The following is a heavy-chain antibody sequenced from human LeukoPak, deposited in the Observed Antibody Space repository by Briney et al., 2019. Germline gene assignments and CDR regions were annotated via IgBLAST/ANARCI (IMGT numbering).Heavy chain of an antibody. Sequence: GESLKISCKGSGYTFTSYWIGWVRQMPGKGLEWMGIIYPGDSDTRHSPSFQGQVTISADKSISTAYLQWSSLKASDTAMYYCARSCRDGYRDFDYWGQGTLVTVSS. CDR2: IYPGDSDT. CDR1: GYTFTSYW. D-gene: IGHD5-24*01. CDR3: ARSCRDGYRDFDY. V-gene: IGHV5-51*01. J-gene: IGHJ4*02.